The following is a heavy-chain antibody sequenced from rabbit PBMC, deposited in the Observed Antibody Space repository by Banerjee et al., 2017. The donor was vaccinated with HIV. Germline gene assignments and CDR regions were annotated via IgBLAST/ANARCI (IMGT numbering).Heavy chain of an antibody. CDR2: IEVGSSDFT. CDR3: ARDTSSSFSSYGMDL. V-gene: IGHV1S40*01. D-gene: IGHD1-1*01. J-gene: IGHJ6*01. CDR1: GVSFSFSSY. Sequence: EESGGGLVKPGASLTLTCTDSGVSFSFSSYMCWVRQAPGKGLEWIACIEVGSSDFTYFATWAKGRFTISKTSSTTVTLQVTRLTAADTATYFCARDTSSSFSSYGMDLWGPGTLVTVS.